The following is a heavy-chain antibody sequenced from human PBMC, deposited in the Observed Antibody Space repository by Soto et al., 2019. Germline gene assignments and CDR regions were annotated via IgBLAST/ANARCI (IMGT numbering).Heavy chain of an antibody. CDR2: IIPIFGST. V-gene: IGHV1-69*15. D-gene: IGHD5-18*01. CDR3: AKDGGKDGYFGNWFDP. CDR1: GGTFSNYA. J-gene: IGHJ5*02. Sequence: QVQLLQSGAEVKKPGSSVKVSCKASGGTFSNYAITWVRQAPGQGLEWLGRIIPIFGSTNFAPKFQGRVTLTADESTTTGYMELSSLRSDDTAVYYCAKDGGKDGYFGNWFDPWGQGTLVTVSS.